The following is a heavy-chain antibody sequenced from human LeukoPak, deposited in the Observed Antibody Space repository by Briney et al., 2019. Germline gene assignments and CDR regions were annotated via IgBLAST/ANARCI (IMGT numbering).Heavy chain of an antibody. V-gene: IGHV4-34*01. D-gene: IGHD6-13*01. CDR2: INHSGST. Sequence: SETLSLTCAVYGGSFSGHYWSWIRQPPGKGLEWIGEINHSGSTNYNPSLKSRVTISVDTSKNQFSLKLSSVTAADTAVYYCARGPKLGYNWFDPWGQGTLVTVSS. CDR1: GGSFSGHY. J-gene: IGHJ5*02. CDR3: ARGPKLGYNWFDP.